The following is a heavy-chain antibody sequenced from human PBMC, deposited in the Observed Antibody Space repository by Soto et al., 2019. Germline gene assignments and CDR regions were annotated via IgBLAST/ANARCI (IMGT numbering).Heavy chain of an antibody. Sequence: QPGGSLRLSCAASGFTFSSYAMSWVRQAPGKGLEWVSAISGSGGSTYYADAVKGRFTISRDNSKSTLYLQMNSLRAEDTAVYYCGKGRSYYYYYGVDVWGQGTTVTVSS. J-gene: IGHJ6*02. V-gene: IGHV3-23*01. CDR2: ISGSGGST. CDR1: GFTFSSYA. CDR3: GKGRSYYYYYGVDV. D-gene: IGHD1-26*01.